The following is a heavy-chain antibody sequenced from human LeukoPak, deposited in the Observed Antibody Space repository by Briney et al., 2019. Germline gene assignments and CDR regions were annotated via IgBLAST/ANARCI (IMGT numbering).Heavy chain of an antibody. CDR1: GCTFSDYW. CDR3: ARDGRCINGVCYTDFVY. Sequence: GGSLRLSCAASGCTFSDYWMNWGRQTPGKGLGWVSQINSDGSTTVYADSVKGRFTISRDNAKNTLYLRMNSLRAADTAVYYCARDGRCINGVCYTDFVYWGQGTLVTVSS. CDR2: INSDGSTT. V-gene: IGHV3-74*01. D-gene: IGHD2-8*01. J-gene: IGHJ4*02.